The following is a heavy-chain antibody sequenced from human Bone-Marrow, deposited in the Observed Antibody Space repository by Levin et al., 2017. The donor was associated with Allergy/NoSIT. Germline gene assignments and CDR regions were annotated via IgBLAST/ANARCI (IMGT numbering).Heavy chain of an antibody. CDR3: ARRDYSTTGSPH. D-gene: IGHD3-16*01. CDR1: GGSISSSPHY. V-gene: IGHV4-39*01. J-gene: IGHJ4*02. CDR2: VYYGGTT. Sequence: TSQTLSLTCTVSGGSISSSPHYWVWIRQPPGKGLEWIGSVYYGGTTYYNPSVKSRVTISVDTSRNQFSLRLSSVTAADTAVYYCARRDYSTTGSPHWGQGTRVTVSS.